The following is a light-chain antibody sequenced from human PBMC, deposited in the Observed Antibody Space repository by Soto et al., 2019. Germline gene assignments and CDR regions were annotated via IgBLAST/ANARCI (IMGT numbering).Light chain of an antibody. J-gene: IGKJ1*01. CDR2: GAS. Sequence: EIVMTQSPATLSVSPGERATLSCRASQSVSSNLAWYQQKPGQAPRLLIYGASTRATGIPARFSGSGSGTEFTLTISSLQSEDFAVYYCQKYNNWHPWTFGQGTKVEIK. V-gene: IGKV3-15*01. CDR1: QSVSSN. CDR3: QKYNNWHPWT.